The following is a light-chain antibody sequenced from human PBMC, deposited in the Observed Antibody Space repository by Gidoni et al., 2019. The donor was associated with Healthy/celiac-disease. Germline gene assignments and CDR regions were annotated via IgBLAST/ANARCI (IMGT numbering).Light chain of an antibody. Sequence: QLVLPQSLSASASLRASVKLTCTLSSGHSTYAIAWHQQQPEKGPRYLMTLNSDGSHSKGDGIPDRFSGSSSGAERYLTISSLQSEDEADYYCQTWGTGIWVFGGGTKLTVL. V-gene: IGLV4-69*01. CDR1: SGHSTYA. CDR2: LNSDGSH. CDR3: QTWGTGIWV. J-gene: IGLJ3*02.